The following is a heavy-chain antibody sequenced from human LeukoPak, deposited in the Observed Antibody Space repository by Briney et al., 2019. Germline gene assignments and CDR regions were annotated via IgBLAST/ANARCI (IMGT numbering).Heavy chain of an antibody. CDR1: GYTFTGYY. J-gene: IGHJ6*02. CDR3: ARDSYDSSGYYYYYYGMDV. Sequence: EASVKVSCKASGYTFTGYYMHWVRQAPGQGLEWMGWINPNSGGTNYAQKLQGRVTMTRDTSISTAYMELSRLRSDDTAVYYCARDSYDSSGYYYYYYGMDVWGQGTTVTVSS. CDR2: INPNSGGT. D-gene: IGHD3-22*01. V-gene: IGHV1-2*02.